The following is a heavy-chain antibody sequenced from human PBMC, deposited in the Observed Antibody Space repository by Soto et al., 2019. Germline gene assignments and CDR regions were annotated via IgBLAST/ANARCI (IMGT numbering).Heavy chain of an antibody. CDR1: GFTVSTYG. V-gene: IGHV3-30*03. J-gene: IGHJ4*02. Sequence: QVQLVESGGGVVQPGRSLRLSCAVSGFTVSTYGMHWVRQAPGKGLEWVAVISRDGGTKYYADSVKGRFTISKDNSRNTLFLEMNNLRGDDMAVYYCPGEVASGYWGQGTLVTVSS. CDR2: ISRDGGTK. D-gene: IGHD2-21*01. CDR3: PGEVASGY.